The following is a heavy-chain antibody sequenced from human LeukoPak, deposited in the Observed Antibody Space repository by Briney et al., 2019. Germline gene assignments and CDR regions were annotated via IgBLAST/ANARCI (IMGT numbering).Heavy chain of an antibody. CDR1: GYTFTGYY. CDR2: INPNSGGT. J-gene: IGHJ3*02. CDR3: ARGTILEPFDI. D-gene: IGHD3-3*01. Sequence: ASVKVSCKASGYTFTGYYMHWVRQAPGQGLEWMGWINPNSGGTNYAQKFQGRVIMTSDTSISTAYMEARRLTSDDTAVYYCARGTILEPFDIWGQGTMVTVSS. V-gene: IGHV1-2*02.